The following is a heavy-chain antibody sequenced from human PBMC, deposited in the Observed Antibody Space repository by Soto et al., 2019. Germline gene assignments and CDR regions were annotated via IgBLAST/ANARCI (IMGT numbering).Heavy chain of an antibody. D-gene: IGHD3-10*01. V-gene: IGHV5-51*01. CDR2: IYPGDSDT. CDR3: ARLWYYGSGSYIYYYYGMDV. J-gene: IGHJ6*02. CDR1: GYSFTSYW. Sequence: PGESLKISCKGSGYSFTSYWIGWVRQMPGKGLEWMGIIYPGDSDTRYSPSFQGQVTISADKSISTAYLQWSSLKASDTAMYYCARLWYYGSGSYIYYYYGMDVWGQGTTVTVSS.